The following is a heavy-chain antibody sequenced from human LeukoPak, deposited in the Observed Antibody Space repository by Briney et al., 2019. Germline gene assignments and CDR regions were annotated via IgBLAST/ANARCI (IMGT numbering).Heavy chain of an antibody. V-gene: IGHV4-34*01. CDR2: INHSGST. D-gene: IGHD2-2*01. Sequence: SETLSLTCAVYGGSFSGYYWSWIRQPPGKGLEWIGEINHSGSTNYNPSLKSRVTISVDTSKNRFSLKLSSVTAADTAVYYCASVSSEPAATGLYNWFDPWGQGTLVTVSS. CDR3: ASVSSEPAATGLYNWFDP. CDR1: GGSFSGYY. J-gene: IGHJ5*02.